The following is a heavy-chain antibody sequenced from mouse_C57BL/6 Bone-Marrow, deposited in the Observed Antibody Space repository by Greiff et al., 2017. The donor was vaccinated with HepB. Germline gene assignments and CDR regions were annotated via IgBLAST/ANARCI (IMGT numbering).Heavy chain of an antibody. CDR1: GFNIKDDY. V-gene: IGHV14-4*01. J-gene: IGHJ4*01. Sequence: EVKVVESGAELVRPGASVKLSCTASGFNIKDDYMHWVKQRPEQGLEWIGWIDPENGDTEYASKFQGKATITADTSSNTAYLQLSSLTSEDTAVYYCTTRGVYYAMDYWGQGTSVTVSS. CDR2: IDPENGDT. CDR3: TTRGVYYAMDY.